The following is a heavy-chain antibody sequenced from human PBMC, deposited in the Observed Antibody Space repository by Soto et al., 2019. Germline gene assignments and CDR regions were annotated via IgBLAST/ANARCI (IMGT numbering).Heavy chain of an antibody. J-gene: IGHJ4*02. CDR1: GFTFSKDA. CDR2: ISGTADRT. D-gene: IGHD2-15*01. CDR3: ARGTTTFRGCSGGTCYPTSDS. Sequence: GGSLGLACAASGFTFSKDAVTWVVQVPGEVLKRVFHISGTADRTNYADSGRGRFTASRDNSKNTLYLEMNSLRAEDTAVYFCARGTTTFRGCSGGTCYPTSDSWGQGTLVTVSS. V-gene: IGHV3-23*01.